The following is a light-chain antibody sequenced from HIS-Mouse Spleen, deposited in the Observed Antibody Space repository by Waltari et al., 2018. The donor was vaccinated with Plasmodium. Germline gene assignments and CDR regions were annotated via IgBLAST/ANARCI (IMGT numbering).Light chain of an antibody. Sequence: SYELTQPPSVSVSPGQTARTTCSGDALPKQYAYWYQQKSGQAPVLVIYEDSNRPSGIPERFSGSSSGTMATLTISGAQVEDEADYYCYSTDSSGNHRVFGGGTKLTVL. V-gene: IGLV3-10*01. CDR3: YSTDSSGNHRV. J-gene: IGLJ3*02. CDR1: ALPKQY. CDR2: EDS.